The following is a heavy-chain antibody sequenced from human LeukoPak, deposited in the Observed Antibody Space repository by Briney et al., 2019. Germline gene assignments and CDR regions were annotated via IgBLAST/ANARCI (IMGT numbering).Heavy chain of an antibody. CDR1: GFTLSDYY. V-gene: IGHV3-48*02. J-gene: IGHJ3*01. CDR2: IRTSGGVV. CDR3: VRDQFYAFDV. Sequence: HPGGSLRLSCATSGFTLSDYYMNWVRQAPGKGLEWISYIRTSGGVVSYTDSVRGRFTISTDSAKNSLYLQMNSLRDDDTAVYYCVRDQFYAFDVWGQGTMVTVSS.